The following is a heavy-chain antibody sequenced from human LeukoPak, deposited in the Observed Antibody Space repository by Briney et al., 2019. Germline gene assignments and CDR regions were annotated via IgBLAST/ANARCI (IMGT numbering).Heavy chain of an antibody. CDR3: TTIGSSRYYYYFDY. CDR1: GFTFNHAW. V-gene: IGHV3-15*01. Sequence: GGSLRLSCAASGFTFNHAWMSWVRQAPGKGLEWVGRIKSKTDRATTDYAAPVKGRFTISRDDSKNTLYLQMDSLKTEDTAVYYCTTIGSSRYYYYFDYWGQGSLVTVSS. CDR2: IKSKTDRATT. J-gene: IGHJ4*02. D-gene: IGHD3-22*01.